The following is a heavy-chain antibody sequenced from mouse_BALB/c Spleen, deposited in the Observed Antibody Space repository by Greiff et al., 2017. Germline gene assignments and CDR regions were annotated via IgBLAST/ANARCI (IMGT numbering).Heavy chain of an antibody. CDR2: IDPENGDT. CDR1: GFNIKDYY. V-gene: IGHV14-4*02. CDR3: NAGELGRKAWFAY. D-gene: IGHD4-1*01. J-gene: IGHJ3*01. Sequence: VHVKQSGAELVRSGASVKLSCTASGFNIKDYYMHWVKQRPEQGLEWIGWIDPENGDTEYAPKFQGKATMTADTSSNTAYLQLSSLTSEDTAVYYCNAGELGRKAWFAYWGQGTLVTVSA.